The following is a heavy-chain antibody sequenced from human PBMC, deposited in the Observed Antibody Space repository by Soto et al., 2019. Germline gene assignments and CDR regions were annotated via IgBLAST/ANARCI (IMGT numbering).Heavy chain of an antibody. J-gene: IGHJ4*02. CDR3: ARDPYDDYLDY. Sequence: EVQLVESGGGLVQPGGSLRLSCAASGFTFNTYWMHWVRQAPGKGLVWVSRINGDGTRTTYADSVKGRFTISRDNAKSTLYLQMSSLGAEDTAVYYCARDPYDDYLDYWGQGTLVTVSS. V-gene: IGHV3-74*03. D-gene: IGHD5-12*01. CDR1: GFTFNTYW. CDR2: INGDGTRT.